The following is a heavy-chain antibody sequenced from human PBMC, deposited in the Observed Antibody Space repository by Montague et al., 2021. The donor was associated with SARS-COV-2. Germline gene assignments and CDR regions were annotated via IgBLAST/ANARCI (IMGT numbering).Heavy chain of an antibody. J-gene: IGHJ4*02. D-gene: IGHD3-22*01. CDR2: ISYSGST. V-gene: IGHV4-31*03. Sequence: TLSLTCTVSGDSITSGGYFWNWIRQHPGKGLEYIGAISYSGSTYYKPSLKSRGTISVDTSKNQFSLKLTSVTAADTAVYFCARGHLSVSMIVVVFTSASYYFDYWGQGAQVTVSS. CDR1: GDSITSGGYF. CDR3: ARGHLSVSMIVVVFTSASYYFDY.